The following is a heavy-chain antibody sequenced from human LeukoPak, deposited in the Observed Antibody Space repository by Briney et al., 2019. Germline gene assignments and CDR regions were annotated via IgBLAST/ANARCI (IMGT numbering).Heavy chain of an antibody. V-gene: IGHV3-23*01. CDR2: ISGRGGST. CDR3: AKRGDGYNTYYFDY. CDR1: GFTFSSYA. J-gene: IGHJ4*02. Sequence: GGSLRLSCTASGFTFSSYAMSWVRQAPGKGLEWVSAISGRGGSTYYADSVKGLFTISRDNSKNTLYLQMNSLRAEHAAVSYCAKRGDGYNTYYFDYWGQGALVTVSS. D-gene: IGHD5-24*01.